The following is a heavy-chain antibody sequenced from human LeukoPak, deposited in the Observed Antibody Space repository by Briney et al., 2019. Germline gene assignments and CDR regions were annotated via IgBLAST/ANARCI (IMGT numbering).Heavy chain of an antibody. CDR3: ARGAYDSGSYQYFFDY. CDR1: GGSISSYY. D-gene: IGHD3-10*01. V-gene: IGHV4-59*01. CDR2: IYYTGST. Sequence: PSETLSLTCTVSGGSISSYYWSWIRQPPGKGLEWIGYIYYTGSTDYNPSLKSRVTISLDTSKHQFSLRLTSVTAADTAVYYCARGAYDSGSYQYFFDYWGQGTLVTVSS. J-gene: IGHJ4*02.